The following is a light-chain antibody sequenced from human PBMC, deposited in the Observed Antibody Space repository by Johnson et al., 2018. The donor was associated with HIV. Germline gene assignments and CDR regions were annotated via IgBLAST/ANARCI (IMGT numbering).Light chain of an antibody. CDR1: SSNVGNNY. V-gene: IGLV1-51*01. CDR2: DNN. J-gene: IGLJ1*01. Sequence: QPVLTQPPSVSAAPGQKVTISCSGSSSNVGNNYVSWFQQLPGTAPKLLIYDNNERPSGITDRFSGSKSGTSATLGITGLQTGDEADYYCGTWDSSLSAGGANYVFGTGTKVTVL. CDR3: GTWDSSLSAGGANYV.